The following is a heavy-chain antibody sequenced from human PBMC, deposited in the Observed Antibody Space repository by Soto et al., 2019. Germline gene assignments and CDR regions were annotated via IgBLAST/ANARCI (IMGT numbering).Heavy chain of an antibody. CDR1: GGSISSYY. Sequence: SETLSLTCTVPGGSISSYYWSWIRQPPGKGLEWIGYIYYSGSTNYNPSLKSRVTISVDTSKNQFSLKLSSVTAAGTAVYYCARGATVATYYFDYWGQGTLVTVSS. CDR3: ARGATVATYYFDY. J-gene: IGHJ4*02. CDR2: IYYSGST. V-gene: IGHV4-59*01. D-gene: IGHD4-17*01.